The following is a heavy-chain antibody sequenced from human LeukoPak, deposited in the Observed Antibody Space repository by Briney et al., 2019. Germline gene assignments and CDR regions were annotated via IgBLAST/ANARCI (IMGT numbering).Heavy chain of an antibody. J-gene: IGHJ3*02. D-gene: IGHD2-2*01. CDR1: GYTFTGYY. V-gene: IGHV1-8*03. CDR3: ARRSTRVGAFDI. CDR2: MNPNSGNT. Sequence: GASVKVSCKASGYTFTGYYMHWVRQAPGQGLEWMGWMNPNSGNTGYAQKFQDRVTITRNTSISTAYMELSSLRSEDTAVYYCARRSTRVGAFDIWGQGTMVTVSS.